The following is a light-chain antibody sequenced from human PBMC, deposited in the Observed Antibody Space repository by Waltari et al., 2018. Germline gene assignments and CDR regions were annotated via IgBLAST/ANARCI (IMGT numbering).Light chain of an antibody. J-gene: IGLJ1*01. CDR2: DDS. CDR3: QVWDTGSDQYV. Sequence: SYVLTQPPAVSVAPGQPASITCGGNNIGMQRGTWYQQKPGQAPVLLVSDDSDRPSGIPERISGSNSGNTATLTISRVEAGDEADYYCQVWDTGSDQYVFATGTKVTVL. CDR1: NIGMQR. V-gene: IGLV3-21*02.